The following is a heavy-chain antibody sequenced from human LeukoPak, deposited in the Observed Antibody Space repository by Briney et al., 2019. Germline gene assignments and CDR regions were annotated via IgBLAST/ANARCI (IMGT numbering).Heavy chain of an antibody. CDR1: GGSISSYY. CDR2: IYYSGST. CDR3: ARVYLAAMATHNWFDP. Sequence: PSETLSLTCTVSGGSISSYYWSWIRQPPGKGLEWIGYIYYSGSTNYNPSLKSRVTISVDTSKNQFSLKLSSVTAADTAVYYCARVYLAAMATHNWFDPWGQGTLVTVSS. J-gene: IGHJ5*02. D-gene: IGHD5-18*01. V-gene: IGHV4-59*01.